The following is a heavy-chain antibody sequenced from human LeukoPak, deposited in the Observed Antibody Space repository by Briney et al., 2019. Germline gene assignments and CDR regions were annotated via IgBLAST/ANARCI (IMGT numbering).Heavy chain of an antibody. CDR1: GFTFSSYD. Sequence: PGGSLRLSCAASGFTFSSYDMNWVRQAPGKGLEWVAVISYDGSNKYYADSVKGRFTISRDNSKNTLYLQMNSLRAEDTAVYYCAKDSRGSGSYYIILGYYYGMDVWGQGTTVTVSS. D-gene: IGHD3-10*01. CDR3: AKDSRGSGSYYIILGYYYGMDV. CDR2: ISYDGSNK. J-gene: IGHJ6*02. V-gene: IGHV3-30*18.